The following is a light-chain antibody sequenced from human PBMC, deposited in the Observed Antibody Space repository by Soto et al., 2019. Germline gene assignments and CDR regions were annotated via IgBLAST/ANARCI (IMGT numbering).Light chain of an antibody. CDR1: QSVSSSY. CDR3: QQSET. CDR2: GAS. V-gene: IGKV3-20*01. Sequence: EIVWTQSPGTLSLSPGERATLSCRASQSVSSSYLAWYQQKPGQAPRLLIYGASSRATGIPDRFSGSGSGTDFTLTLSRLEPEDFAVYYCQQSETFGQGTKVDIK. J-gene: IGKJ1*01.